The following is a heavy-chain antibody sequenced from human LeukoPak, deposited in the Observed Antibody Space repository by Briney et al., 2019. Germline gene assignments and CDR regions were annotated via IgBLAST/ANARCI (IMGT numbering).Heavy chain of an antibody. J-gene: IGHJ4*02. CDR2: IAHHGSNK. CDR3: AKDGSWSCTD. Sequence: GGSLRLSCAASGFTFSSYAMHWVRQGPGKGLEWVAYIAHHGSNKYYADSVKGRFTIFRDNSKRTLYLQMNNLRADDTAVYYCAKDGSWSCTDWGQGALVTVSS. D-gene: IGHD2-8*02. CDR1: GFTFSSYA. V-gene: IGHV3-30*02.